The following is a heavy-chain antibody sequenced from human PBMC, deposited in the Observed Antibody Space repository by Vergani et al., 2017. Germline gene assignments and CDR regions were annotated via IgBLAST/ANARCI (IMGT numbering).Heavy chain of an antibody. CDR2: IYYSGST. V-gene: IGHV4-30-4*01. J-gene: IGHJ4*02. CDR1: GGSISSGDYY. D-gene: IGHD3-10*01. CDR3: ARVTKLLWFGELLQYFDY. Sequence: QVQLQESGPGLVKPSQTLSLTCTVSGGSISSGDYYWSWIRQPPGKGLEWIGYIYYSGSTYYNPSLKSRGTISVDTSKNQFSLKLSSVTAADTAVYYCARVTKLLWFGELLQYFDYWGQGTLVTVSS.